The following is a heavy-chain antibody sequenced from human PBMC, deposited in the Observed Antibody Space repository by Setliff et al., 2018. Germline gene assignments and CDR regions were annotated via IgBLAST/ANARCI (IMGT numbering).Heavy chain of an antibody. Sequence: PGGSLRLSCAASGFTFSSYRMHWVRQAPGQGLEWVAVIWDDGGNKYHADSVKGRFTISRDNSKNTLYLQMNSLGPEDTAVYYCARTCSGSCCYAGLESWGQGTLVTVSS. D-gene: IGHD2-15*01. CDR2: IWDDGGNK. CDR3: ARTCSGSCCYAGLES. CDR1: GFTFSSYR. J-gene: IGHJ4*02. V-gene: IGHV3-33*08.